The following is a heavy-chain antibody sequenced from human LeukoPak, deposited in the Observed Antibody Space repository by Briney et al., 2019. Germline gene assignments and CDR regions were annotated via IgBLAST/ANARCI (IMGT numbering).Heavy chain of an antibody. D-gene: IGHD2-15*01. CDR1: GFTFSSYW. CDR2: INSDGSST. CDR3: AKGSGGSFPYYYYGMDV. V-gene: IGHV3-74*01. Sequence: GGSLRLSCAASGFTFSSYWMHWVRQAPGKGLVWVSRINSDGSSTSYADSVKGRFTISRDNAKNTLYLQMNSLRAEDTAVYYCAKGSGGSFPYYYYGMDVWGQGTTVTVSS. J-gene: IGHJ6*02.